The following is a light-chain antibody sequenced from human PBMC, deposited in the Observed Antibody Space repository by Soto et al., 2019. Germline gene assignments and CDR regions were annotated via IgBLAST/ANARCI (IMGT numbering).Light chain of an antibody. CDR2: AAS. Sequence: MTQSPLSLPVTPGEPASISCRASHSIMTYLNWYQLKPGKPPRLLIYAASSLQSGVPSRFSGSGSGTDFTLTITNLQPEDFATYSCQQSYNSPQTFGQGTKVDIK. V-gene: IGKV1-39*01. CDR1: HSIMTY. J-gene: IGKJ1*01. CDR3: QQSYNSPQT.